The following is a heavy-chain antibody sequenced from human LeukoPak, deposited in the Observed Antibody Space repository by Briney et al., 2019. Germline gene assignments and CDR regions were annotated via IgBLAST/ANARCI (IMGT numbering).Heavy chain of an antibody. CDR3: ARAPLSYSSSFDY. V-gene: IGHV1-8*01. D-gene: IGHD6-6*01. Sequence: GASVRVSCKASGYTFTSYDINWVRRATGQGLEWMGWMNPNSGNTGYAQKFQGRVTMTRNTSISTAYMELSSLRSEDTAVYYCARAPLSYSSSFDYWGQGILVTVSS. J-gene: IGHJ4*02. CDR2: MNPNSGNT. CDR1: GYTFTSYD.